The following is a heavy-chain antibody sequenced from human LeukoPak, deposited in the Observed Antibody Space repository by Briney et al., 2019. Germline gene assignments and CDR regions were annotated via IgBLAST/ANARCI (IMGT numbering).Heavy chain of an antibody. Sequence: GASVKVSCKASGGTFSSYAISWVRQAPGQGLEWMGRIIPILGIANYAQKFQGRVTITADKSTSTAYMELSSLRSEDTAVYYCARDRDDSRGYRDYWGQGTLVTVSS. CDR3: ARDRDDSRGYRDY. J-gene: IGHJ4*02. V-gene: IGHV1-69*04. CDR2: IIPILGIA. CDR1: GGTFSSYA. D-gene: IGHD3-22*01.